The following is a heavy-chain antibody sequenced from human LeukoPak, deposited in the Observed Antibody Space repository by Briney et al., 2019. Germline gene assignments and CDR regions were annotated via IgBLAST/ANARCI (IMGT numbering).Heavy chain of an antibody. CDR2: MNPNSGNT. CDR1: GYTFTTYD. J-gene: IGHJ4*02. D-gene: IGHD3-10*01. CDR3: ARRIRGAPTDH. V-gene: IGHV1-8*01. Sequence: ASVKVSCKASGYTFTTYDLNWVRQATGQGLEWMGWMNPNSGNTGYAQKFQGRVTMNRNTSISTAYMELNNLTSEDTAVYYCARRIRGAPTDHWGQGTLVTVSS.